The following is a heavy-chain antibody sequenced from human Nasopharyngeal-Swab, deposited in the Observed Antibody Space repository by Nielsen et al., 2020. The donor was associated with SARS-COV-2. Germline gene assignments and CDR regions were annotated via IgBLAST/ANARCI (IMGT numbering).Heavy chain of an antibody. CDR2: ISPGDSDA. D-gene: IGHD3-10*01. CDR3: ARRAGGGSYWIFDM. V-gene: IGHV5-51*01. Sequence: GGSLRLSCTGSGYTFTNYWLGWVRQRPGKGLEWMGTISPGDSDARYSPSFRGHVTISVDNSISTTYLQWSTLRASDSAMYYCARRAGGGSYWIFDMWGQGTMVTVSS. J-gene: IGHJ3*02. CDR1: GYTFTNYW.